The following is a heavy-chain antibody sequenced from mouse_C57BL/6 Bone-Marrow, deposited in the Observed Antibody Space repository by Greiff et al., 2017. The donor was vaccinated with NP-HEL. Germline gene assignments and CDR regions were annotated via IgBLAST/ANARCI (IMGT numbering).Heavy chain of an antibody. V-gene: IGHV7-1*01. CDR1: GFTFSDFY. Sequence: EVMLVESGGGLVQSGRSLRLSCATSGFTFSDFYMEWVRQAPGKGLEWIAASRNKANDYTTDSSASVKGRFIVSRDTSQSILYLQMNALRAEDTAIYYCARDAGFYYAMDYWGQGTSVTVSS. CDR2: SRNKANDYTT. J-gene: IGHJ4*01. CDR3: ARDAGFYYAMDY.